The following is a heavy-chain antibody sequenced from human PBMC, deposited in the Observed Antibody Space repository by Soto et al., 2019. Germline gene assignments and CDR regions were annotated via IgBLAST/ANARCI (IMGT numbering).Heavy chain of an antibody. J-gene: IGHJ4*02. V-gene: IGHV1-69*12. CDR1: GGTFSSYA. CDR3: AREEVSAYCSGGTCHFDY. D-gene: IGHD2-15*01. CDR2: IIPIFGTA. Sequence: QVQLVQSGAEVKKPGSSVKVSCKASGGTFSSYAISWVRQAPGQGLEWMGGIIPIFGTANYAQKFQGRVTITADEPTSTAYMELSSLRSEDTAVYYCAREEVSAYCSGGTCHFDYWGQGTLVTVSS.